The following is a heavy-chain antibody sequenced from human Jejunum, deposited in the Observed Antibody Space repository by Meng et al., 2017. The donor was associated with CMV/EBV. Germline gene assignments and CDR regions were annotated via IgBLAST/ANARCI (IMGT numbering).Heavy chain of an antibody. J-gene: IGHJ5*02. Sequence: QVHLVQSGAEVKNPGASVKVSCKASGYTFSDYFIHWLRQAPGQGLEWMGRINPNSGATSNAQKFEGRVTMTRDTSISTAYMELSGLTSDDTAVYYCARYSSSFNWFDPWGQGTLVTVSS. D-gene: IGHD6-13*01. CDR3: ARYSSSFNWFDP. CDR2: INPNSGAT. CDR1: GYTFSDYF. V-gene: IGHV1-2*06.